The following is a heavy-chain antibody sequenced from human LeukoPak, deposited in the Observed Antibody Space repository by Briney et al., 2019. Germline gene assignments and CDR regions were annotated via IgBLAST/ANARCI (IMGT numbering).Heavy chain of an antibody. CDR1: GFTFTGYW. CDR2: IKEDGSEK. J-gene: IGHJ4*02. V-gene: IGHV3-7*01. CDR3: ARRKTLDY. Sequence: GGSLRLSCAASGFTFTGYWMTWVRQAPGKRLEWVANIKEDGSEKYYVDSVKGRFTIPRDSARNSLYLQMNSLRAEDTAVYYCARRKTLDYWGQGTLVTVSS.